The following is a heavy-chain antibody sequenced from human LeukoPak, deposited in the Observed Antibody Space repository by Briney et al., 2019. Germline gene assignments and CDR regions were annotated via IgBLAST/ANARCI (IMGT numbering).Heavy chain of an antibody. Sequence: PSETLSLTCTVSGGSINSRSYYWGWIRQPPGKGLEWIGSIYYGGSTYYNPSLKSRVTILVDTSKNQFSLKLSSVTAADTAVYYCARLGDYDSGSGGYWGQGTLVTVSS. V-gene: IGHV4-39*01. CDR3: ARLGDYDSGSGGY. CDR2: IYYGGST. J-gene: IGHJ4*02. D-gene: IGHD3-10*01. CDR1: GGSINSRSYY.